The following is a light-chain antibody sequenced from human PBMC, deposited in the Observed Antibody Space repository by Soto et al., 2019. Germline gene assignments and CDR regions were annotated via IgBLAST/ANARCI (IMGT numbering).Light chain of an antibody. CDR1: SSDVGCFNY. V-gene: IGLV2-14*01. CDR2: EVN. Sequence: QSALTQPASVSGSPGQSITISCTGTSSDVGCFNYVSWYQQHPGQAPKVMIYEVNNRPSRVSNRFSGSKSGTTASLTIAGLQAEDEADYYCSSYTTSSDVLFGGGTKLTVL. CDR3: SSYTTSSDVL. J-gene: IGLJ2*01.